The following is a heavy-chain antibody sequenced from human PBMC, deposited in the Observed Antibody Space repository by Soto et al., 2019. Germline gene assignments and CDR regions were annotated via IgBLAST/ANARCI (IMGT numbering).Heavy chain of an antibody. V-gene: IGHV1-69*12. D-gene: IGHD3-16*01. Sequence: QVQLVQSGAEVKKPGSSVKVSCKASGGTFSSYAISWVRQAPGQGLEWMGGIIPIFGTADYAQKFQGRVAITAAASTSRAYMELSSLRSEDTDVYFCASAWGPSYYYGMDVWGQGTTVTVSS. CDR1: GGTFSSYA. CDR2: IIPIFGTA. CDR3: ASAWGPSYYYGMDV. J-gene: IGHJ6*02.